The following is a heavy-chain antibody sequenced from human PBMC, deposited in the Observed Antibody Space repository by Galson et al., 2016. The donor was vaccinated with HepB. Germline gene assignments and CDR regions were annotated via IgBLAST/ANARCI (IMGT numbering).Heavy chain of an antibody. CDR2: LYASGKT. J-gene: IGHJ4*02. D-gene: IGHD2-21*01. V-gene: IGHV3-53*01. CDR1: GFTVSSNY. CDR3: TRGWIREYSSGNGGGNGGDH. Sequence: SLRLSCAASGFTVSSNYMHWVRQAPGNGLEWVSVLYASGKTYYADSVKGRFTISRDNSKNILFLQMNSLRAEDTAVYYCTRGWIREYSSGNGGGNGGDHWGQGTLVTVSS.